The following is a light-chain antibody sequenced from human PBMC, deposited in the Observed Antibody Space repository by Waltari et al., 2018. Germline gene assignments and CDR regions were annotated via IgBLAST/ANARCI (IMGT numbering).Light chain of an antibody. Sequence: NLKLIQPRSVSESPGKTVIISCTGSSGNIAGNYVQWYRQRPGSAPTSVIYESNQRPSGVPNRFSGSIDSASNSASLTISGLKTEDEADYYCQSYDDNSPDWVFGGGTKLTVL. J-gene: IGLJ3*02. CDR1: SGNIAGNY. V-gene: IGLV6-57*02. CDR2: ESN. CDR3: QSYDDNSPDWV.